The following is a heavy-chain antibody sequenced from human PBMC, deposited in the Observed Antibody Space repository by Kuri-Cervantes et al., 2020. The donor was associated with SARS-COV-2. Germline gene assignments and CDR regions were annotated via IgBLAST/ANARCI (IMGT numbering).Heavy chain of an antibody. V-gene: IGHV4-59*11. D-gene: IGHD4-17*01. CDR2: IYYSGSA. CDR1: GGSISRHY. CDR3: ARAYGFLRYIYYMDV. J-gene: IGHJ6*03. Sequence: SETLSLTCTVSGGSISRHYWSWIRQPPGKGLEWIGNIYYSGSADYNPSLKGRVTLSVDTSSKQFSLHLSSVTAADTAVYYCARAYGFLRYIYYMDVWGRGTTVTVSS.